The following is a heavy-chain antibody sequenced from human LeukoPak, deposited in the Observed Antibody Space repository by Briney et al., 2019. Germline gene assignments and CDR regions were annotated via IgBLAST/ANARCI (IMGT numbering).Heavy chain of an antibody. D-gene: IGHD5-12*01. J-gene: IGHJ5*01. V-gene: IGHV1-69*05. CDR3: ARGGGYGYNWFDS. CDR2: IIPIFDTA. Sequence: SVKVSCKASGGTFSSYTISWVRQAPGQGLEWMGRIIPIFDTANYAQNFQGRVTITTDESTSTAYMELSSLRSEDTAVYYCARGGGYGYNWFDSWGQGTLVTVSS. CDR1: GGTFSSYT.